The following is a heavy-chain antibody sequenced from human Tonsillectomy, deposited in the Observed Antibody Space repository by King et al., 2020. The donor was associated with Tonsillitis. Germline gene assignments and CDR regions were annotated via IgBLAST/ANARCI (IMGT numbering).Heavy chain of an antibody. V-gene: IGHV4-59*01. J-gene: IGHJ5*02. CDR1: GGSISSYY. Sequence: VQLQESGPGLVKPSETLSLTCTVSGGSISSYYWSWIRQPPGKGLEWIGCIYYNGSTNYNPSLKSRVTISVDTSKNQFSLKLISVTAADTAVYFCARDRSGFYYGSGSPAHWFDPWGQGTLVTVSS. CDR3: ARDRSGFYYGSGSPAHWFDP. D-gene: IGHD3-10*01. CDR2: IYYNGST.